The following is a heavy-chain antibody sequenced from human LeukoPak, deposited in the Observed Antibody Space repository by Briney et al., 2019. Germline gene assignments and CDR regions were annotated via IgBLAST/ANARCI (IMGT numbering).Heavy chain of an antibody. CDR2: IRYDGSNK. Sequence: PGGSLRLSCAASGFTFSSYWVSWVRQAPGKGLEGVAFIRYDGSNKYYADSVKGRFTISRDTSKNTLYLQMDSLRAEDTAVDYCAKDNDSDGYRYFQHWGQGTLVSVSS. D-gene: IGHD3-22*01. V-gene: IGHV3-30*02. J-gene: IGHJ1*01. CDR1: GFTFSSYW. CDR3: AKDNDSDGYRYFQH.